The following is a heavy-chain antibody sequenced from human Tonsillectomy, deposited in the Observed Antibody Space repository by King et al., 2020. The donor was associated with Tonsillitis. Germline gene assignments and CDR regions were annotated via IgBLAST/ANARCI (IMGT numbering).Heavy chain of an antibody. CDR3: ATVMVAAI. J-gene: IGHJ4*02. Sequence: QLVQSGAEVKKPGESLKISCEGSGYRFASYWIGWVRQMPGKGLEWMAIIHPADSDTRYWPSFQGQVTISADKSINTAYLQWSSLKASDPAMYYCATVMVAAIWGQGTLVTVSS. D-gene: IGHD2-15*01. CDR1: GYRFASYW. V-gene: IGHV5-51*01. CDR2: IHPADSDT.